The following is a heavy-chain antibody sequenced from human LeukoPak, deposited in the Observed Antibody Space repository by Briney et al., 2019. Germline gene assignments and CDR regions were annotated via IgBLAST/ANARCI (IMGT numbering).Heavy chain of an antibody. CDR3: ASFAPVPAYDILTGYYYFDY. Sequence: ASVKVSCKASGYTFTSYYMHWVRQAPGQGLDWMGIINPSGGSTSYAQKFQGRVTMTRDTSTSTVYMELSSLRSADTAVYYFASFAPVPAYDILTGYYYFDYWGQGTLDTVSS. CDR2: INPSGGST. J-gene: IGHJ4*02. CDR1: GYTFTSYY. V-gene: IGHV1-46*01. D-gene: IGHD3-9*01.